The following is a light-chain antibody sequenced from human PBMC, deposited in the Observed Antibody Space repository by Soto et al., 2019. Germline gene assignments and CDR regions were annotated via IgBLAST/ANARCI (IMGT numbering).Light chain of an antibody. CDR2: LNNDGSH. CDR1: SGHSSYT. V-gene: IGLV4-69*01. J-gene: IGLJ2*01. CDR3: QTWGTGVV. Sequence: QPLLTQSPSASASLGASVKLTCTLSSGHSSYTIAWHQQQPQKGPRFLMNLNNDGSHTKGDGIPDRFSGSSSGAERYLTISSLQSEDEADYYCQTWGTGVVFGGGTKLTVL.